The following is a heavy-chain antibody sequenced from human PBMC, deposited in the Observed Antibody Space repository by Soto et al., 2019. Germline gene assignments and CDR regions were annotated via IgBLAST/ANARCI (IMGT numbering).Heavy chain of an antibody. Sequence: ASVKVSCKASGGTFSSYTISWVRQAPGQGLEWMGRIIPILGIANYAQKFQGRVTITADTSTSTAYMELRSLRSDDTAVYYCARSDYDFWSGYTKPYYYYGMDVWGQGTTVTVSS. V-gene: IGHV1-69*02. CDR2: IIPILGIA. CDR3: ARSDYDFWSGYTKPYYYYGMDV. D-gene: IGHD3-3*01. CDR1: GGTFSSYT. J-gene: IGHJ6*02.